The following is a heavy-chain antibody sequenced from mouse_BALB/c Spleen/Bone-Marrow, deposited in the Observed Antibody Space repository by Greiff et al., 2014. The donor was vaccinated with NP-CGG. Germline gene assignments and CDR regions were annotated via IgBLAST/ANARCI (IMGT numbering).Heavy chain of an antibody. V-gene: IGHV5-4*02. D-gene: IGHD1-1*01. CDR2: ISDGGSYT. CDR3: ARGSSDFDY. Sequence: EVQVVESGGGLVKPGGSLKLSCAASGFTFSDYYMYWVRQTPEKRLEWVATISDGGSYTYYPDSVKGRFTISRDNAKNNLYLQMSSLKSEDTAMYYCARGSSDFDYWGQGTTLTVSS. CDR1: GFTFSDYY. J-gene: IGHJ2*01.